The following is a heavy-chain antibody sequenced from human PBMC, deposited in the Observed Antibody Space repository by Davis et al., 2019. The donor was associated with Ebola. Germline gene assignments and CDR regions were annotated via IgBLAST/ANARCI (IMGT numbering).Heavy chain of an antibody. Sequence: GASLKISCKGSGYSFTSYWIGWVRQMHGKGLEWMGIIYPGDSDTRYSPSFQGQVTISADKSISTAYLQWSSLKASDTAIYYCARLVTMVRGLHNYWGQGTLVSVS. J-gene: IGHJ4*02. V-gene: IGHV5-51*01. CDR3: ARLVTMVRGLHNY. CDR2: IYPGDSDT. D-gene: IGHD3-10*01. CDR1: GYSFTSYW.